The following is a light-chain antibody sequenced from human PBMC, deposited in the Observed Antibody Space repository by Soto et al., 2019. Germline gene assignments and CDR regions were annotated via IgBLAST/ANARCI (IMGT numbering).Light chain of an antibody. CDR3: SSYAGSNNLV. CDR2: EVS. V-gene: IGLV2-8*01. J-gene: IGLJ2*01. CDR1: SSDVGGYNY. Sequence: QSVLTQPPSASGSPGQSVTISCTGTSSDVGGYNYVSWYQQRPGKAPKLMIYEVSKRPSGVPDRFSGSKSGNTASLTVSGLQAEDEAAYYCSSYAGSNNLVFGGGTKLTVL.